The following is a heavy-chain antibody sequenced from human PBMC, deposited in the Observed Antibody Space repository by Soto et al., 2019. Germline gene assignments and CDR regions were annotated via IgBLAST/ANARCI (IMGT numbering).Heavy chain of an antibody. CDR2: VNPSGGHT. CDR1: GDTFTDYY. J-gene: IGHJ4*02. Sequence: QVQLMQSGAEVKKPGASVKVSCKASGDTFTDYYIHWVRQAPGQGLEWMGTVNPSGGHTTYAQHFLGRVPMTRDTSTSPRYMELTSLTPDDTAIYYCARGGHVVVVTAALDYWGQGTLVTVSS. V-gene: IGHV1-46*01. D-gene: IGHD2-21*02. CDR3: ARGGHVVVVTAALDY.